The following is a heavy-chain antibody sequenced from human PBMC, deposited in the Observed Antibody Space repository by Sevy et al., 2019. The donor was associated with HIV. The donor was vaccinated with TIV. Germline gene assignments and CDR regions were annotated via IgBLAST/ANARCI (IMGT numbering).Heavy chain of an antibody. J-gene: IGHJ6*03. CDR2: IKSTTDGGTT. CDR3: TTGPGFGELPYETLYMDF. Sequence: GGSLRLSCAASGFTFSNAWMSWVRQAPGKGLEWVGRIKSTTDGGTTDYAAPVKGRFTISRDDSKNTLYLQMNSLKTEDTAVYYCTTGPGFGELPYETLYMDFWGKGTTVTVSS. V-gene: IGHV3-15*01. CDR1: GFTFSNAW. D-gene: IGHD3-10*01.